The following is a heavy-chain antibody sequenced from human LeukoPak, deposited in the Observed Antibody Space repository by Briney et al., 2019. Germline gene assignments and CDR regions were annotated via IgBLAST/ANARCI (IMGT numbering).Heavy chain of an antibody. CDR2: ITSSGGST. V-gene: IGHV3-23*01. CDR3: AKEPSSPYYYDSSGYQPY. D-gene: IGHD3-22*01. Sequence: GGSQTLSCAASGFTFSSYAMSWVRQAPGKGLEWVSAITSSGGSTYYADSVKGRFTISRDNFKNTLYLEMNSLRAEDTAVYYWAKEPSSPYYYDSSGYQPYWAEGPLLTVSS. CDR1: GFTFSSYA. J-gene: IGHJ4*02.